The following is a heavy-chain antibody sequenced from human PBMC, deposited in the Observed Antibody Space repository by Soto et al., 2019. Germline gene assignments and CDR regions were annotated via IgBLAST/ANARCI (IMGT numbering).Heavy chain of an antibody. Sequence: EGSLRLSCAASGFSFSSYAMSWVPQAPGKGLEWVSAISGSGDNTYYAESVKGRFTISRDNSKNTLYLQMNSLRAEDTAVFYCAKDLRGYIWEFDYWGQGSLVTVSS. CDR1: GFSFSSYA. D-gene: IGHD3-16*01. V-gene: IGHV3-23*01. CDR2: ISGSGDNT. J-gene: IGHJ4*02. CDR3: AKDLRGYIWEFDY.